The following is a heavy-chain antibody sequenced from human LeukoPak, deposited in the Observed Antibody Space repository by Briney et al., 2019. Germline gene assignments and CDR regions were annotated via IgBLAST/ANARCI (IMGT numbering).Heavy chain of an antibody. CDR2: ISWNSGSI. J-gene: IGHJ6*02. D-gene: IGHD6-13*01. CDR1: GFTFDDYA. CDR3: AKARIAAAGKDGMDV. V-gene: IGHV3-9*01. Sequence: PGGSLRLSCAASGFTFDDYAMHWVRQAPGKGLEWVSGISWNSGSIGYADSVKGRFTISRDNAKNSLYLQMNSLRAEDTALYYCAKARIAAAGKDGMDVWGQGTTVTVSS.